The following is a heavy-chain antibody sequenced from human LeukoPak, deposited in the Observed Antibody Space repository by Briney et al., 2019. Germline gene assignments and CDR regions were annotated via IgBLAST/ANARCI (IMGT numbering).Heavy chain of an antibody. Sequence: GGSLRLSCAASGFTFSSYAMSWVRQAPGKGLEWVSSIGGGGVDTYYADSVKGRFTISRDNSKNTLYLQMNGLRVEDTAVYYCAKDPPTTGTTFDNWGRGTLVTVPS. CDR3: AKDPPTTGTTFDN. CDR1: GFTFSSYA. J-gene: IGHJ4*02. V-gene: IGHV3-23*01. CDR2: IGGGGVDT. D-gene: IGHD1-1*01.